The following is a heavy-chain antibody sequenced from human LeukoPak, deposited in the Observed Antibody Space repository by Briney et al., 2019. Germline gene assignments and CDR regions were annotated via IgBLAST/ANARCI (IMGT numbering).Heavy chain of an antibody. CDR2: ISSSSSTI. Sequence: GGSLRLSCAASGFTFSSYSMNWVRQAPGKGLEWVSYISSSSSTIYYADSVKGRFTISRDNAKNSLYLQMNSLRAEDTAVYYCARVRGDDDGDSTNGWFDPWGQGTLVTVSS. D-gene: IGHD4-17*01. CDR3: ARVRGDDDGDSTNGWFDP. V-gene: IGHV3-48*01. CDR1: GFTFSSYS. J-gene: IGHJ5*02.